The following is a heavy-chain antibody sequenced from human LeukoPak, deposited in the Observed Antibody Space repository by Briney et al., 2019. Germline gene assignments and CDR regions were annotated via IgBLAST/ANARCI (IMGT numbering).Heavy chain of an antibody. D-gene: IGHD6-19*01. J-gene: IGHJ6*03. Sequence: SETLSLTCTVSGGSISSYYWSWIRQPPGKGLEWIGYIYYSGSTYYNPSLRSRVTISVDTSKNQFSLKLSSVTAADTAVYYCARHLIRRDYSSGWSQSRYYYYYMDVWGKGTTVTISS. CDR2: IYYSGST. CDR3: ARHLIRRDYSSGWSQSRYYYYYMDV. V-gene: IGHV4-59*08. CDR1: GGSISSYY.